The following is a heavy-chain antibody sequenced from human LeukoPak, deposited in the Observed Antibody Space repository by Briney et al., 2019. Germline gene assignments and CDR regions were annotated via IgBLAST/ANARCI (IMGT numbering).Heavy chain of an antibody. CDR1: SGSLSSDNNY. D-gene: IGHD3-10*01. J-gene: IGHJ4*02. Sequence: SQTLSLTCTVSSGSLSSDNNYWNWIRQPAGKGLEWIGRIYTSGRTSYDPSLKSRVTISVDTSKNRFSLKLTSVTAADTAVYYCAREPFHSYGELLDRGRGTLVTVSS. CDR3: AREPFHSYGELLD. CDR2: IYTSGRT. V-gene: IGHV4-61*02.